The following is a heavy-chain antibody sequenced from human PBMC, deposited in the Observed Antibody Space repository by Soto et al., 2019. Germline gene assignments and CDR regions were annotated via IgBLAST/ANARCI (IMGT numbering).Heavy chain of an antibody. CDR3: ARDHRPTTVPQYYFDS. CDR1: GYTFTTYS. D-gene: IGHD2-2*01. J-gene: IGHJ4*02. V-gene: IGHV1-18*01. Sequence: QVQLVQSGAEVKEPGASVKVSCKTSGYTFTTYSISWVRQAPGQGLEWMGWISAYNGNTNYAQKFQGRVTMTTDTSTTTPYMERGSLRSDDTAFFYWARDHRPTTVPQYYFDSGGQGTLFTVSS. CDR2: ISAYNGNT.